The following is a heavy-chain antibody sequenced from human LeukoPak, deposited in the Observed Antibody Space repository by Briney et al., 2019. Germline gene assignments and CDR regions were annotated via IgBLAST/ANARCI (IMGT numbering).Heavy chain of an antibody. Sequence: SETLSLTCTVSGGSISSSSYYWGWIRQPPGKGLEWIGNIYYSGSTYYNPSLKSRVTISVDTSKNQSSLKLSSVSAADTAVYYCARERRDGYRRFDYWGQGTLVTVSS. V-gene: IGHV4-39*07. CDR1: GGSISSSSYY. J-gene: IGHJ4*02. CDR2: IYYSGST. D-gene: IGHD5-24*01. CDR3: ARERRDGYRRFDY.